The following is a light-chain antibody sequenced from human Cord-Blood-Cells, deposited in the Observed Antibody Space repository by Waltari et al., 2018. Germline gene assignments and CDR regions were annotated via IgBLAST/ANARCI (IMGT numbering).Light chain of an antibody. CDR1: SSDVGGYNY. CDR2: EVT. Sequence: QSALTHPASVSGSPGQSITISCTGTSSDVGGYNYVSWYQQHPGNDPKLTIDEVTKRPSGVSNRFSGSSCGNTASLTISGLQAEDEADYYCSSYTSSSTWVFGGGTKLTVL. J-gene: IGLJ3*02. CDR3: SSYTSSSTWV. V-gene: IGLV2-14*01.